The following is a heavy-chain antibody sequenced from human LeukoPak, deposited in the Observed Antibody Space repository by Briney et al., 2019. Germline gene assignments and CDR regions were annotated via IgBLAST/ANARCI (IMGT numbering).Heavy chain of an antibody. D-gene: IGHD3-10*01. CDR2: ISGSGGST. CDR3: ASSMVRGEYYYYYGMDV. V-gene: IGHV3-23*01. CDR1: GFTFSSYA. J-gene: IGHJ6*02. Sequence: PGGSLRLSCAASGFTFSSYAMSRVRQAPGKGLEWVSAISGSGGSTYYADSVKGRFTISRDNAKNSLYLQMNSLRAEDTAVYYCASSMVRGEYYYYYGMDVWGQGTTVTVSS.